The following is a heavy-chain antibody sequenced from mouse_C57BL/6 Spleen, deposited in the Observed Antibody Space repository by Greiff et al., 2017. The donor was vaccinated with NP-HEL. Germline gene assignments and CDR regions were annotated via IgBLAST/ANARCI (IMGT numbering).Heavy chain of an antibody. CDR2: IRLKSDNYAT. V-gene: IGHV6-3*01. J-gene: IGHJ4*01. CDR3: TGSHYYGRGGD. CDR1: GFTFSNYW. Sequence: EVKLVESGGGLVQPGGSMKLSCVASGFTFSNYWMNWVRQSPEKGLEWVAQIRLKSDNYATHYAESVKGRFTISRDDSKSSVYLQMNNLRAEDTGIYYCTGSHYYGRGGDWGQGTSVTVSS. D-gene: IGHD1-1*01.